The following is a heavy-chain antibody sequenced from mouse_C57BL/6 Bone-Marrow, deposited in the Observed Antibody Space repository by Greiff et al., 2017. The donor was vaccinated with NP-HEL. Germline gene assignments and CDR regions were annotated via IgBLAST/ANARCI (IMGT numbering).Heavy chain of an antibody. V-gene: IGHV1-75*01. CDR3: ARLLITTVVAPFAY. Sequence: QVQLQQSGPELVKPGASVKISCKASGYTFTDYYINWVKQRPGQGLEWIGWIFPGSGSTYYNEKFKGKATLTVDKSSSTAYMLLSSLTSEDSAVYFCARLLITTVVAPFAYWGQGTLVTVSA. CDR2: IFPGSGST. J-gene: IGHJ3*01. D-gene: IGHD1-1*01. CDR1: GYTFTDYY.